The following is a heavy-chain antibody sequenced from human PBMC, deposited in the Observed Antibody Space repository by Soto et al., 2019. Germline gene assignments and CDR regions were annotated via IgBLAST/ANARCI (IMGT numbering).Heavy chain of an antibody. D-gene: IGHD2-15*01. Sequence: ASVKVSCKASGYTFTRYTMNWVRQAPGQRLEWMGWINPDNGNTKSSRKFQDRVIITRDTSASTAYMDLSSLRSEDTAVYYCGRGIATGQLDPWGQGTLVTVSS. CDR1: GYTFTRYT. CDR2: INPDNGNT. V-gene: IGHV1-3*01. CDR3: GRGIATGQLDP. J-gene: IGHJ5*02.